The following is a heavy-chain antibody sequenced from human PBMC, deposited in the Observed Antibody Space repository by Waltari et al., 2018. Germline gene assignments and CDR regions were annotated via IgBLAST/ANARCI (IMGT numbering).Heavy chain of an antibody. Sequence: QITLKESGPTLVKPTQTLTLTCPFSGFSLSTSGVGVGWIRQPPGKALEWLALIYWNDDKRYSPSLKSRLTITKDTSKNQVVLTMTNMDPVDTATYYCAHRQGGSSIFDYWGQGTLVTVSS. CDR2: IYWNDDK. CDR1: GFSLSTSGVG. CDR3: AHRQGGSSIFDY. J-gene: IGHJ4*02. V-gene: IGHV2-5*01. D-gene: IGHD1-26*01.